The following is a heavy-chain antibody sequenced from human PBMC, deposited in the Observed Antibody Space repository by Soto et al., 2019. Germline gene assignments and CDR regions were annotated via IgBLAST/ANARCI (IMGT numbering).Heavy chain of an antibody. V-gene: IGHV4-39*01. D-gene: IGHD3-22*01. CDR1: GGSISSSSYY. J-gene: IGHJ6*02. CDR2: IYYSGST. CDR3: AGHAVVVSRPNGMDV. Sequence: QLQLQESGPGLVKPSETLSLTCTVSGGSISSSSYYWGWIRQPPGKGLEWIGSIYYSGSTYYNPSPKSRVTISVDTSKNQFSLKLSSVTAADTAVYYCAGHAVVVSRPNGMDVWGQGTTVTVSS.